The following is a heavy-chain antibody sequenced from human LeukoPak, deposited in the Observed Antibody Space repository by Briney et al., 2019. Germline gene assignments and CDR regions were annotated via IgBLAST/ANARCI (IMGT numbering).Heavy chain of an antibody. D-gene: IGHD2-8*01. CDR1: GYTLTVYY. Sequence: ASVKVSCKASGYTLTVYYVHWVRQAPGQGLKSMGWINPNNGATNYAQKFQGRVTMTNATSISTAYMELNRLRSDDTAVYYCARNGAPGPHYYYMDVWGKGTTVTVSS. V-gene: IGHV1-2*02. J-gene: IGHJ6*03. CDR2: INPNNGAT. CDR3: ARNGAPGPHYYYMDV.